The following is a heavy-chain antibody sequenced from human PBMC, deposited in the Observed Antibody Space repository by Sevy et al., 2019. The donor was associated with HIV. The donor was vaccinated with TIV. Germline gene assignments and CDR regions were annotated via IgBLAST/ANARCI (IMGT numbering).Heavy chain of an antibody. Sequence: LSLTCAASGFTFSNYNMNWVRQAPGKGLEWVSSISSSSRYIYYADSMKGRFTISRDNAKNSLYLQMNSLRAEDTAVYYCARLVAYCSGGSCFPGYYYGMDVWGQGTTVTVSS. V-gene: IGHV3-21*01. CDR1: GFTFSNYN. CDR3: ARLVAYCSGGSCFPGYYYGMDV. CDR2: ISSSSRYI. D-gene: IGHD2-15*01. J-gene: IGHJ6*02.